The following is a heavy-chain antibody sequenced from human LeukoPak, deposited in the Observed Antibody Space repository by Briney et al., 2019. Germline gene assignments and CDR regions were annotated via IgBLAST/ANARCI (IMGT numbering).Heavy chain of an antibody. CDR3: ATQPYDSSGYYPY. Sequence: PGGSLRLSCAASGFIFSFYSMNWVRQAPGKGLEWVSSISGSSNYIYYTDSVKGRFTISRDNAKNSLFLQMNSLRAEDTAVYYCATQPYDSSGYYPYWGQGTLVTVSS. CDR1: GFIFSFYS. CDR2: ISGSSNYI. J-gene: IGHJ4*02. D-gene: IGHD3-22*01. V-gene: IGHV3-21*01.